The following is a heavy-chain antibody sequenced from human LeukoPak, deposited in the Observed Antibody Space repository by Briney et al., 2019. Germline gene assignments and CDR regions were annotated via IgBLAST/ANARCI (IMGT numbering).Heavy chain of an antibody. Sequence: TLSLSCAASGFNLYDYAMDWVWPGPGKGLERVSGISLIGARLGYAEPVKGRLTISRENAKTSLYLQMNSLRAEDMALYDCAKDTSPYFDDYSRTSQLLDSWGQGTLVTVSS. CDR2: ISLIGARL. D-gene: IGHD4-11*01. CDR1: GFNLYDYA. CDR3: AKDTSPYFDDYSRTSQLLDS. J-gene: IGHJ4*02. V-gene: IGHV3-9*03.